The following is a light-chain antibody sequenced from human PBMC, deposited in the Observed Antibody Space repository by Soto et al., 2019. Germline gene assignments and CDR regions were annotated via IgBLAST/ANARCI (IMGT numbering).Light chain of an antibody. V-gene: IGKV1-5*01. CDR1: QSISRW. CDR3: HQSNSYPWT. Sequence: DIQVTQYRSTLSASLGYIVTITCRASQSISRWLAWYQQKSGKAPKFLIYDASSLESGVPSRFSGSGSGTEFTLTISTLQPDDFATYYCHQSNSYPWTVGQGANVDIK. J-gene: IGKJ1*01. CDR2: DAS.